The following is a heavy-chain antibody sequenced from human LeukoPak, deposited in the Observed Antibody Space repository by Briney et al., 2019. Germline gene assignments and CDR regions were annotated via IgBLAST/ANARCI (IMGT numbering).Heavy chain of an antibody. J-gene: IGHJ6*03. CDR3: ASRWWDQEGYYYYMDV. Sequence: VASVKVSCKASGYIFTSYDINWVRQATGQGLEWMGWMNPNSGNTGYAQKFQGRVTMTRNTSISTAYMELSSLRSEDTAVYYCASRWWDQEGYYYYMDVWGKGTTVTVSS. D-gene: IGHD2-15*01. CDR1: GYIFTSYD. V-gene: IGHV1-8*01. CDR2: MNPNSGNT.